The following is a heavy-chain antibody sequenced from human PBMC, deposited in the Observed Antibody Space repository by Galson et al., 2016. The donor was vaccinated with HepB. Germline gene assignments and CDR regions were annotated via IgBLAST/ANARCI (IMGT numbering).Heavy chain of an antibody. V-gene: IGHV3-23*01. Sequence: SLRLSCAASGFTFSSHAMSWVRQAPGKGLEWVSGISGPGGSTDYADSVKGRFTISRDNSKNTLYLQMNSLRAEDTALYYCARYEAPSYYYCMDVWGKGTPVTVSS. CDR2: ISGPGGST. D-gene: IGHD2-15*01. CDR1: GFTFSSHA. J-gene: IGHJ6*03. CDR3: ARYEAPSYYYCMDV.